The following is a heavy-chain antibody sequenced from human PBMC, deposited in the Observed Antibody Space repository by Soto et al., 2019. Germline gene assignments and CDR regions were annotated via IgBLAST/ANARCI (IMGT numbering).Heavy chain of an antibody. J-gene: IGHJ4*02. CDR1: GGTFSSYT. V-gene: IGHV1-69*08. D-gene: IGHD3-3*01. Sequence: QVQLVQSGAEVKKPGSSVKVSCKASGGTFSSYTISWVRQAPGQGLEWMGRIIPILGIANYAQKFQGRVTITADQSTSTAYMELSSLRSEDTAVYYCARDGYDFWSGTGNRFDYWGQGTLVTVSS. CDR2: IIPILGIA. CDR3: ARDGYDFWSGTGNRFDY.